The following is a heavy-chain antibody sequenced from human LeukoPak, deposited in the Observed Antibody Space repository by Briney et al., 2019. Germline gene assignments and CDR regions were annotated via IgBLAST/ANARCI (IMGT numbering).Heavy chain of an antibody. D-gene: IGHD2-2*01. CDR1: GGSISSYY. J-gene: IGHJ6*03. CDR2: IYTSGST. V-gene: IGHV4-4*07. CDR3: AREAEDIVVVPAATYYYYYYMDV. Sequence: SETLSLTCTVSGGSISSYYWSWIRQPAGKGLEWIGRIYTSGSTNYNPSLKSRVTMSVDTSKNQFSLKLSSVTAADTAVYYCAREAEDIVVVPAATYYYYYYMDVWGKGTTVTVSS.